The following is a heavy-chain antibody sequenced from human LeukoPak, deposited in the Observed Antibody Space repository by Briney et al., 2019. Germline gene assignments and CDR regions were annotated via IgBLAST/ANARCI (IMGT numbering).Heavy chain of an antibody. CDR2: IKEDGSDK. V-gene: IGHV3-7*03. D-gene: IGHD6-13*01. J-gene: IGHJ4*02. CDR1: GFTFSSYW. Sequence: GGSLRPSCAVSGFTFSSYWMSWVRQAPGKGLEWVANIKEDGSDKNYVDSVKGRFTISRDNAKNSLFLQMNSLRAEDTAVYYCARSIAAAGDYWGQGTLVTVSS. CDR3: ARSIAAAGDY.